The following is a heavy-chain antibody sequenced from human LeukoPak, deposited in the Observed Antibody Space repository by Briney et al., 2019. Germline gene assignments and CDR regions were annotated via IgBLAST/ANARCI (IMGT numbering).Heavy chain of an antibody. D-gene: IGHD6-13*01. CDR3: AREEGGIAPSFSNLMDV. J-gene: IGHJ6*02. CDR1: GGTFSSYA. Sequence: SVKVSCKASGGTFSSYAISWVRQAPGQGLEWMGRIIPILGIANYAQKFQGRVTITADKSTSTAYMELSSLRSEDTAVYYCAREEGGIAPSFSNLMDVWGQGTTVTVSS. V-gene: IGHV1-69*04. CDR2: IIPILGIA.